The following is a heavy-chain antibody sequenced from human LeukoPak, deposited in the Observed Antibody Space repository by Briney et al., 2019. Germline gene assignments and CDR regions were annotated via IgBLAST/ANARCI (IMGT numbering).Heavy chain of an antibody. CDR2: ISSSGTSI. J-gene: IGHJ4*02. CDR3: ARSSSAAAGILDY. Sequence: PGGSLRLSCAASGFTFSDYFMTWIRQAPGKGLEWVSYISSSGTSIYFADSVRGRFTISRDNAKKSLYLQTNSLRAEDTAVYYCARSSSAAAGILDYWGQGTLVTVSS. D-gene: IGHD6-13*01. CDR1: GFTFSDYF. V-gene: IGHV3-11*04.